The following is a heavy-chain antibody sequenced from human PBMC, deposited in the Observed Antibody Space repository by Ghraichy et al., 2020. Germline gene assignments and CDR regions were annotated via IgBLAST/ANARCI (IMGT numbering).Heavy chain of an antibody. J-gene: IGHJ4*02. CDR3: ARGSVVSCFGATCYPIDY. Sequence: LSLTCVASGFNFSTYSMNWVRQAPGKGLEWIAATSGSDGVTYHADSVKGRFTISRDNTNNMLYLQMNSLRAEDTAMYYCARGSVVSCFGATCYPIDYWGQGTLVTVSS. CDR2: TSGSDGVT. V-gene: IGHV3-23*01. CDR1: GFNFSTYS. D-gene: IGHD4/OR15-4a*01.